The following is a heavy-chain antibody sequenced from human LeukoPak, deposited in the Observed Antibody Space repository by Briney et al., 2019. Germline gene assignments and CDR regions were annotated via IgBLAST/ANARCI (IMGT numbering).Heavy chain of an antibody. D-gene: IGHD3-3*01. CDR2: ISYDGSNK. CDR3: ARLNSAITIFGGEVDY. J-gene: IGHJ4*02. V-gene: IGHV3-30-3*01. CDR1: GFTFSSYA. Sequence: AGRSLRLSCAASGFTFSSYAMHWVRQAPGKGLEWVAVISYDGSNKYYADSVKGRFTISRDNAKNSLYLQMNSLRAEDTAVYYCARLNSAITIFGGEVDYWGQGTLVTVSS.